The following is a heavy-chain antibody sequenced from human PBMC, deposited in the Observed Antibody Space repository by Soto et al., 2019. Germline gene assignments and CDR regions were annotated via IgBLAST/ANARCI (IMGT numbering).Heavy chain of an antibody. J-gene: IGHJ2*01. V-gene: IGHV1-69*01. CDR3: ARDSLHYEGLPGWYFDL. CDR2: IIPIFGTA. Sequence: QVQLVQSGAEVKKPGSSVKVSCKASGGTFSSYAISWVRQAPGQGLEWMGGIIPIFGTANYAQKIQGRVTSTADESTSTAYMELSSLRSEDTAVYYCARDSLHYEGLPGWYFDLWGRGTLVTVSS. CDR1: GGTFSSYA. D-gene: IGHD4-17*01.